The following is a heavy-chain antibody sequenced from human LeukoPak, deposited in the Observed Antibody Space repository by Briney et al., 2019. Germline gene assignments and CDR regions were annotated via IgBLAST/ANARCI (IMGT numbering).Heavy chain of an antibody. CDR3: TRGGYCSGGSCYFGAVFY. J-gene: IGHJ4*02. V-gene: IGHV3-49*03. CDR2: IRSKAYGGTT. D-gene: IGHD2-15*01. CDR1: GFTFGDYA. Sequence: GRSLRLSCTASGFTFGDYAMSWFRQAPGKGLEWVGFIRSKAYGGTTEYAASVKGRFTISRDDSKSIAYLQMNSLKTEDTAVYYCTRGGYCSGGSCYFGAVFYWGQGTLVTVSS.